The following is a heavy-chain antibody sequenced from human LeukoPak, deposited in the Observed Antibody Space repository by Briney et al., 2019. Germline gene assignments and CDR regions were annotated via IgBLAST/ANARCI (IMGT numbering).Heavy chain of an antibody. J-gene: IGHJ4*02. CDR2: ISYDGRTK. Sequence: GGSLRLSCAASGFTFSSYGMHWVRQAPGKVLEWVAIISYDGRTKYYADSVKGRFTISRDNSKNTLYLQMNSLTPEDTAMYYCAKDRGDYTYYFDYWGQGTLVTVSS. V-gene: IGHV3-30*18. CDR3: AKDRGDYTYYFDY. D-gene: IGHD4-17*01. CDR1: GFTFSSYG.